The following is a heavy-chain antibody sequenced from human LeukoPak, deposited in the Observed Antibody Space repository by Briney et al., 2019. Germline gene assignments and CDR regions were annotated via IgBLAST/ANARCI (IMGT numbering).Heavy chain of an antibody. Sequence: GESLKIFCKGSGYSFTSYWIGWVRQMPGEGLEWMGIIYPGDSDTRYSPSFQGQVTISADKSISTAYLQWSSLKASDTAMYYCARGDEEMATILGYWGQGTLVTVSS. J-gene: IGHJ4*02. CDR3: ARGDEEMATILGY. CDR1: GYSFTSYW. CDR2: IYPGDSDT. D-gene: IGHD5-12*01. V-gene: IGHV5-51*01.